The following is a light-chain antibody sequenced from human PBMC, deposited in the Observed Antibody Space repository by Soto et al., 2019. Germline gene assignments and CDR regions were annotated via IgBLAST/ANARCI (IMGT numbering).Light chain of an antibody. CDR1: QSISTY. CDR2: AAS. J-gene: IGKJ4*01. Sequence: DIQMTQSPSSLSASVGDRVTVTCRASQSISTYLNWYQQKPGKAPKLLIYAASTLQSGVPSTFSGSGSETEFTLTISSLQPEDFATYYCQQSYITPLTFGGGTKVEIK. CDR3: QQSYITPLT. V-gene: IGKV1-39*01.